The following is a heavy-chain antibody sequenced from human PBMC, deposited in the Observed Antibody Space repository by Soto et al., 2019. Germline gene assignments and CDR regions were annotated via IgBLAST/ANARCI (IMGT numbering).Heavy chain of an antibody. D-gene: IGHD6-13*01. Sequence: SETLSLTCTVSGGSISSSSYYWGWIRQPPGKGLEWIGSIYHSGSTNYNPSLKSRVTISVDTSKNQFSLKLSSVTAADTAVYYCARVAKASSGSWRTGVPLHYYYYGMDVWGQGTTVTVSS. CDR2: IYHSGST. V-gene: IGHV4-39*07. CDR1: GGSISSSSYY. CDR3: ARVAKASSGSWRTGVPLHYYYYGMDV. J-gene: IGHJ6*02.